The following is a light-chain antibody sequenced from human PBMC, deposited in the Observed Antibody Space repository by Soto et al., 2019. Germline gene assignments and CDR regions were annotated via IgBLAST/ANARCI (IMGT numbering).Light chain of an antibody. CDR1: QSFSSSY. V-gene: IGKV3-15*01. CDR2: GAS. CDR3: QQYKNWPRT. J-gene: IGKJ1*01. Sequence: EIVLTQSPGTLSLSAGERATLSCRASQSFSSSYLAWYQQKPGQAPRLLIYGASTRATGIPDRFSGSGSGTEFTLTISSLQSEDFAVYYCQQYKNWPRTFGQGTKVDIK.